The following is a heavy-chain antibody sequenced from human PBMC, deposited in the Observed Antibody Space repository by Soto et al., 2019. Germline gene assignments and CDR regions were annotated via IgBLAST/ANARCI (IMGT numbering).Heavy chain of an antibody. D-gene: IGHD6-13*01. Sequence: EVQLVESGGGLIQSGGSLRLSCAASGFSVSSNFMTWVRQAPGKGLEWVSVIYRGGDTYYADSVKGRFTISRDNSKNTLYLQMNSLRAEDTAMYYCAREVEAAGPFDYWGQGTLVTVSS. CDR2: IYRGGDT. J-gene: IGHJ4*02. CDR1: GFSVSSNF. V-gene: IGHV3-53*01. CDR3: AREVEAAGPFDY.